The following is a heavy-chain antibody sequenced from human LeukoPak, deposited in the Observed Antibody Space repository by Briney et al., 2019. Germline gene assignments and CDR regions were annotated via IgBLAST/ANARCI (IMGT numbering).Heavy chain of an antibody. CDR3: ASGLQFRNFDY. V-gene: IGHV1-18*01. CDR1: GYTFTSYG. Sequence: ASVKVSCKASGYTFTSYGISWVRQAPGQGLEWMGWISVYNGNTNYAQKLQGRVIMTTETSTSTTYMELRSLRSDDTAVYYCASGLQFRNFDYWGQGTLVTVSS. CDR2: ISVYNGNT. J-gene: IGHJ4*02. D-gene: IGHD4-11*01.